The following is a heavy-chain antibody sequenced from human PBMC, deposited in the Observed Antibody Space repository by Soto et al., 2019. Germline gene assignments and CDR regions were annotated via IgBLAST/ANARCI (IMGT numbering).Heavy chain of an antibody. CDR1: GFTFSSYG. D-gene: IGHD4-17*01. CDR2: IWYDGGDK. CDR3: AREAYGDYEVGSDY. Sequence: GGSLRLSCAASGFTFSSYGMHWVRQAPGKGLERVAVIWYDGGDKDSANSVKSRCTISRDKSKNTLYLQMNSLRAEHTAVYYCAREAYGDYEVGSDYWGQGTLVTVSS. V-gene: IGHV3-33*01. J-gene: IGHJ4*02.